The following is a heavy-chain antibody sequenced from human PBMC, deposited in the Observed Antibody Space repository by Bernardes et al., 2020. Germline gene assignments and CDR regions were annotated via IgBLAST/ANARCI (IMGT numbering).Heavy chain of an antibody. V-gene: IGHV3-21*01. Sequence: GGSLRLSCAASGFTFSSYSMHWVRQAPGKGLEWVSSISSSSSYIYYADSVKGRFTISRDNAKNSLYLQMNSLRAEDTAVYYCARTCLIRFLEWLAALDIWGQGTIVTVSS. CDR1: GFTFSSYS. CDR2: ISSSSSYI. J-gene: IGHJ3*02. D-gene: IGHD3-3*01. CDR3: ARTCLIRFLEWLAALDI.